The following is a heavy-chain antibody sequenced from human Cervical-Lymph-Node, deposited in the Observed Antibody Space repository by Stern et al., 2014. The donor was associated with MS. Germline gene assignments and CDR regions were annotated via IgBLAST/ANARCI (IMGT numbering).Heavy chain of an antibody. CDR1: GYSFTANW. Sequence: EVQLVESGAEVKKPGESLKISCKGYGYSFTANWIAWVRQMPGKGLEWMGLIYPGDSDTRYSPSFQGQVPISADKSISTAYLQWSSLKASDTAMYYCARDYGDYAFDYWGQGTLVTVSS. D-gene: IGHD4-17*01. CDR3: ARDYGDYAFDY. CDR2: IYPGDSDT. J-gene: IGHJ4*02. V-gene: IGHV5-51*01.